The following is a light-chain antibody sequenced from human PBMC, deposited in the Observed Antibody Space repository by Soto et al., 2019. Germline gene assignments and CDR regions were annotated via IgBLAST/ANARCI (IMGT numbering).Light chain of an antibody. V-gene: IGKV3-11*01. CDR1: QSVSSY. CDR3: QHRMNWPLT. CDR2: DAS. Sequence: EIVLTQSPGTRALSPGGRGTRSFRASQSVSSYLLWYQQKPGQAPRLLIYDASNRATGIPARFSGSGSETDFTLTISSLEPEDFAVYYCQHRMNWPLTFGQGTQLEIK. J-gene: IGKJ5*01.